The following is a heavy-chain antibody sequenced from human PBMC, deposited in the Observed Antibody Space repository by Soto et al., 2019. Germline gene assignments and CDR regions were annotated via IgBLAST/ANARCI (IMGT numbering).Heavy chain of an antibody. V-gene: IGHV1-69*19. Sequence: QVQLVQSGAEMKKPGSSLKVSFQPFGATFNTYAMNCVRRAPGQGPEWMGDISPMFGAANYAPKFQGRVTITADESTGTSYMQLSSLTSEDTALYFCAREVQVHTPAFVYWGQGTLVTVSS. CDR3: AREVQVHTPAFVY. J-gene: IGHJ4*02. CDR2: ISPMFGAA. D-gene: IGHD3-10*01. CDR1: GATFNTYA.